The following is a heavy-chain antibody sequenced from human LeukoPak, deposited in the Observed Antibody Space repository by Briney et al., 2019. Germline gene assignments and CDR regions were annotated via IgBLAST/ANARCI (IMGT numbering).Heavy chain of an antibody. CDR2: IIPIFGIA. CDR3: ARAYYDSSGYYYFDY. J-gene: IGHJ4*02. CDR1: GGTFSSYA. Sequence: SVKVSCKASGGTFSSYAISWVRQAPGQGLEWMGRIIPIFGIANYAQKFQGRVTITTDESTSTAYMELSSLRSEDTAVYYCARAYYDSSGYYYFDYWGQGTLVTVSS. V-gene: IGHV1-69*05. D-gene: IGHD3-22*01.